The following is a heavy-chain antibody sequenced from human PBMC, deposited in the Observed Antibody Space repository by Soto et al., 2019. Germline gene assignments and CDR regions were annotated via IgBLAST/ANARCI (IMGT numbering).Heavy chain of an antibody. J-gene: IGHJ5*02. CDR1: GGSFSGYY. V-gene: IGHV4-34*01. Sequence: SETLSLTCAVYGGSFSGYYWSWIRQPPGKGLEWIGEINHSGSTNYNPSLKSRVTISVDTSKNQFSLKLSSVTAADTAVYYCAILRGGAVAGTRWFDPWGQGTLVTVSS. CDR3: AILRGGAVAGTRWFDP. D-gene: IGHD6-19*01. CDR2: INHSGST.